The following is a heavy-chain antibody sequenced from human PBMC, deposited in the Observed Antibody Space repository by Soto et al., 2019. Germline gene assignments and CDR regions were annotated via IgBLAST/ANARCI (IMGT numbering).Heavy chain of an antibody. CDR3: ARDETPCIAAAAPNWFDP. D-gene: IGHD6-13*01. Sequence: QVQLVKSGGGVVQPGRSLRLSCAASGFTFSSYGMHWVRHAPGKGLEWVAVIWYDGSNKYYADSVKGRFTISRDNSKNTLYLQMNSLRAEDTAVYYCARDETPCIAAAAPNWFDPWGQGTLVTVSS. CDR2: IWYDGSNK. V-gene: IGHV3-33*01. CDR1: GFTFSSYG. J-gene: IGHJ5*02.